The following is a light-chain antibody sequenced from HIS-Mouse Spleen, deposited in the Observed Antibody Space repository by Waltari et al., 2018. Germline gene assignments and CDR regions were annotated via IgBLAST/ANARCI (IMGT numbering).Light chain of an antibody. CDR1: SSDVGSYNL. CDR2: EGS. J-gene: IGLJ3*02. CDR3: CSYAGSSTWV. Sequence: QSALTQPASVSGSPGQSITISCTGTSSDVGSYNLVSWYQQHPGKAPKLRIYEGSKRPAGGCNRFPGSKSCNTASLTISGLQAEDEADYYCCSYAGSSTWVFGGGTKLTVL. V-gene: IGLV2-23*01.